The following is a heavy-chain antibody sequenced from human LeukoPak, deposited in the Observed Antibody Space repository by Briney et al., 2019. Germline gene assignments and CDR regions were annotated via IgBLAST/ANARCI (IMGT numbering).Heavy chain of an antibody. V-gene: IGHV3-30*04. J-gene: IGHJ3*02. Sequence: GGSLRLSCVASGFTFSSDAMHWVRQTPGKGLEWVAFISFDGSHSHYGDSVKGRFTLSRDTSENSVYLQMNTLRADDTAVYYCAKDLVFTGYCSNPHCYDAFDMWGQGTMVTVSS. D-gene: IGHD2-15*01. CDR3: AKDLVFTGYCSNPHCYDAFDM. CDR1: GFTFSSDA. CDR2: ISFDGSHS.